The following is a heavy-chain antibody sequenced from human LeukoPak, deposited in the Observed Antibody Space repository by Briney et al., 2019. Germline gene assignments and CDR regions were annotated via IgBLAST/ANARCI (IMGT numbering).Heavy chain of an antibody. V-gene: IGHV3-23*01. J-gene: IGHJ4*02. D-gene: IGHD4-23*01. CDR2: ISGSGGST. CDR3: AKDHMTTVVTGTDY. Sequence: GGSVRLSCVASGFTFSSYAMSWVRQAPGKGLEWVSAISGSGGSTYYADSVKGRFTISRDNSKNTLYLQMNSLRAEDTAVYYCAKDHMTTVVTGTDYWGQGTLVTVSS. CDR1: GFTFSSYA.